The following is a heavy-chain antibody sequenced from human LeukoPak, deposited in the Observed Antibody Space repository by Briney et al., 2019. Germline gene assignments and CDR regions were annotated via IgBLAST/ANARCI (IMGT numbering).Heavy chain of an antibody. D-gene: IGHD6-13*01. Sequence: SVKVSCKASGGTFSSYAISWVRQAPGQGLEWMGGIIPIFGTANYAQKFQGRVTITADESTSTAYMELSSLRSEDTAVYYCASSDSSSWYLLRNWFDPWGQGTLVTVSS. CDR3: ASSDSSSWYLLRNWFDP. V-gene: IGHV1-69*13. CDR2: IIPIFGTA. J-gene: IGHJ5*02. CDR1: GGTFSSYA.